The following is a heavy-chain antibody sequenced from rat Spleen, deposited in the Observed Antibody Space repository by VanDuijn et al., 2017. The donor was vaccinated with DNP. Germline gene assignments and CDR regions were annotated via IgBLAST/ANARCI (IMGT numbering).Heavy chain of an antibody. D-gene: IGHD1-7*01. CDR2: ISYSGST. Sequence: EVQLQESGPGLVKPSQSLSLTCSVTGYSITSNYWGWIRKFPGNKMEWIGHISYSGSTSYNPSLKSRISITRDTSKNQFFLQLNSVTTEDTATYYCARSPTGRDVMDAWGQGASVTVSS. J-gene: IGHJ4*01. CDR3: ARSPTGRDVMDA. CDR1: GYSITSNY. V-gene: IGHV3-1*01.